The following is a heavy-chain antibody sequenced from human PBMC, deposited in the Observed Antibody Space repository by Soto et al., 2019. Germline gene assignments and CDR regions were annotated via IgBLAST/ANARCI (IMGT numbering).Heavy chain of an antibody. Sequence: SVKVSCKASGGTFSSYAISWVRQAPGQGLEWMGGIIPIFGTANYAQKFQGRVTITADESTSTAYMELSSLRSEDTAVYYCARDWSPGGDGGYWGQGTLVTVSS. D-gene: IGHD2-21*02. J-gene: IGHJ4*02. CDR3: ARDWSPGGDGGY. CDR1: GGTFSSYA. V-gene: IGHV1-69*13. CDR2: IIPIFGTA.